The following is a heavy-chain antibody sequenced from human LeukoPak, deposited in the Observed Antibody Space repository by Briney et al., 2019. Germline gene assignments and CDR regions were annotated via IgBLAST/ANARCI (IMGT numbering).Heavy chain of an antibody. J-gene: IGHJ4*02. CDR2: IYPGDSDT. V-gene: IGHV5-51*01. D-gene: IGHD2-15*01. CDR3: ARHQMVAATTSPFDY. Sequence: GESLKISCKGSGYSFTSYWIGWVRQMPGKGLEWMGIIYPGDSDTRYSPSFQGQVTISADKSISTAYLQWSSLKASDTAMYYCARHQMVAATTSPFDYWGQGTLVTVSS. CDR1: GYSFTSYW.